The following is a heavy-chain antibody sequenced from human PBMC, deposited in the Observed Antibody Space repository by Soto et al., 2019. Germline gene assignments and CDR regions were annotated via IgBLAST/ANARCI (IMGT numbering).Heavy chain of an antibody. V-gene: IGHV4-61*01. CDR1: GGSVSDKTYY. CDR2: VYYSVTT. CDR3: ARTTAVPNTLRSRYFFDY. Sequence: SDTLSLTCSVSGGSVSDKTYYWSWIRQPPGKRLGGIGYVYYSVTTNYNPSLKRRVPISVDLSNNRSSLRLSSVTTADTALYSCARTTAVPNTLRSRYFFDYWGQGTLVTVSS. J-gene: IGHJ4*02. D-gene: IGHD4-17*01.